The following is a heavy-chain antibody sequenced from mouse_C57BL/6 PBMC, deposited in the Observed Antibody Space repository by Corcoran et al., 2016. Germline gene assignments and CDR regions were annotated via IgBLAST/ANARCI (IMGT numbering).Heavy chain of an antibody. V-gene: IGHV1-26*01. CDR3: ARGEGNYYGRSYGYFDY. CDR1: GYTFTDYY. J-gene: IGHJ2*01. CDR2: INPNNGGT. Sequence: EVQLQQSGPELVKPGASVKISCKASGYTFTDYYMNWVKQSHGKSLEWIGDINPNNGGTSYNQKFKGKATLTVDKSSSTAYMELRSLTSEDSAVYYCARGEGNYYGRSYGYFDYWGQGTTLTVSS. D-gene: IGHD1-1*01.